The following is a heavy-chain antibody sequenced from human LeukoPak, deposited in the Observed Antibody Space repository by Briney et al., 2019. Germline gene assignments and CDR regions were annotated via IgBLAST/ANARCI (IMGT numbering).Heavy chain of an antibody. CDR2: FNSEADVA. V-gene: IGHV3-74*01. J-gene: IGHJ3*02. CDR3: ARESTVGPIQTGALDI. CDR1: GFTFSTYW. D-gene: IGHD1-26*01. Sequence: QTGASLRLSCAASGFTFSTYWMHWLRQARGEGEGWVSRFNSEADVANYADSVRGRFTISRDHANNTLYLQMNRLGAEDTAVYYCARESTVGPIQTGALDIWGQGTMVTVPS.